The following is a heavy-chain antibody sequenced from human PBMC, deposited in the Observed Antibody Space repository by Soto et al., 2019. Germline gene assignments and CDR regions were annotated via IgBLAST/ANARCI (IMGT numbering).Heavy chain of an antibody. D-gene: IGHD3-3*01. V-gene: IGHV4-31*03. Sequence: QVQLQESGPGLVKPSQTLSLTCTVSGGSISSVGYYWSWIRQHPGKGLEWIGYIYYRGSTYYNPSLKSRVTISVDTSKTQFSLKLSSVTAADTAVYYCASDYDFWSGYYSAWGQGTLVSVSS. CDR2: IYYRGST. J-gene: IGHJ5*02. CDR3: ASDYDFWSGYYSA. CDR1: GGSISSVGYY.